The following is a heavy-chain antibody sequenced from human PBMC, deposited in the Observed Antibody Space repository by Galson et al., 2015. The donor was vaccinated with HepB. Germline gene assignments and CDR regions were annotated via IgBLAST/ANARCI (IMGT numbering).Heavy chain of an antibody. CDR3: TTDPLYYGDERKRFDY. D-gene: IGHD4-17*01. V-gene: IGHV3-15*01. Sequence: SLRLSCAASGFTFSNAWMSWVRQAPGKGLEWVGCIKSKTDGGTTNYAAPVKGRFTISRDDSKNTLYLQMNSLKTEDTAVYYCTTDPLYYGDERKRFDYWGQGTLVTVSS. CDR1: GFTFSNAW. J-gene: IGHJ4*02. CDR2: IKSKTDGGTT.